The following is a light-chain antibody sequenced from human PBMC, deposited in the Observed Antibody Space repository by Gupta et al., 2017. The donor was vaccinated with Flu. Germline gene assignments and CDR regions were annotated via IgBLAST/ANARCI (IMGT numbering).Light chain of an antibody. CDR1: QSVSSSY. Sequence: EIVLTQSPGTLSLSPGERATLSCRASQSVSSSYLAWYQQKPGQALRLLIYGASSRATGIPDRFSGSGSGTDFTLTSSRLEPEDFAVYYCQQYGSLITFGQGTRLEIK. V-gene: IGKV3-20*01. CDR2: GAS. CDR3: QQYGSLIT. J-gene: IGKJ5*01.